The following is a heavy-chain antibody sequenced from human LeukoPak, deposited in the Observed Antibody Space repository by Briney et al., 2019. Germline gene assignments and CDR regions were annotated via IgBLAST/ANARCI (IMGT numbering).Heavy chain of an antibody. CDR1: GFTFGSYE. J-gene: IGHJ4*02. Sequence: GGSLRLSCAASGFTFGSYEMNWVRQAPGKGLEWVSYISSGSTIYDADSVKGRFTISRDNAKNSLYLQMNSLRAEDTAVYYCARESIAVAGAPFDYWGQGTLVTVSS. D-gene: IGHD6-19*01. CDR3: ARESIAVAGAPFDY. V-gene: IGHV3-48*03. CDR2: ISSGSTI.